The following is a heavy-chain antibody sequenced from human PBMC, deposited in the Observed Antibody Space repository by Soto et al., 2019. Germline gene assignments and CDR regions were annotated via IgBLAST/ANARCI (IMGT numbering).Heavy chain of an antibody. CDR3: AKDLRDCSGGSCYTYVGGY. V-gene: IGHV3-23*01. CDR2: ITGSGVTT. D-gene: IGHD2-15*01. Sequence: EVQLLESGGGLVQPGGSLRLSCAASGFTFNNYAMSWVRQAPGKGLEWVSAITGSGVTTYYADSVKGRFTISRDNSKNTLYLQMNSLRAEDTAVYYCAKDLRDCSGGSCYTYVGGYWGQGTLVTVSS. J-gene: IGHJ4*02. CDR1: GFTFNNYA.